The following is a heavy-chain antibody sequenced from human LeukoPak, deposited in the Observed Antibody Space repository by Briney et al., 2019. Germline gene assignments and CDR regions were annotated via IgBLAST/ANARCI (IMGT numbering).Heavy chain of an antibody. D-gene: IGHD3-3*01. J-gene: IGHJ4*02. Sequence: ASVKVSCKASGYTFTSYYMHWVRQAPGQGLEWMGIINPSGGSTSYAQKFQGGVTMTRDTSTSTVYMELSSLRSEDTAVYYCARGATYYDFWSGYLTHWGQGTLVTVSS. CDR2: INPSGGST. CDR3: ARGATYYDFWSGYLTH. V-gene: IGHV1-46*03. CDR1: GYTFTSYY.